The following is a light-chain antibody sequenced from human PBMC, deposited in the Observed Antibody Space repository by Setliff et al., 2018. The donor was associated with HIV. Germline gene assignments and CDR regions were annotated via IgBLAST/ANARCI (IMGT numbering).Light chain of an antibody. CDR1: SGDVGRYNL. V-gene: IGLV2-14*02. CDR2: QAS. CDR3: NSYTTSGTRV. Sequence: QSALTQPASVSGSPGQSITISCTGTSGDVGRYNLVSWYQQQPGKPPKLMIYQASKRPSGVSDRFSGSKSVNTASLTISGLQTEDEADYYCNSYTTSGTRVFGTGTKVTVL. J-gene: IGLJ1*01.